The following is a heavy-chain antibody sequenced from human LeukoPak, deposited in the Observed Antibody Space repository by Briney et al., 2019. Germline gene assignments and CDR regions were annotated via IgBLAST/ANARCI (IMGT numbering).Heavy chain of an antibody. V-gene: IGHV1-18*01. Sequence: GASVKVSCKASGYTFTSYGISWVRQAPGQGLEWMGWISAYNGNTNYAQKLQGRVTMTTDTSTSTAYMELRSLRSDDTAVYYCARDRDYDFWSGYYTGLWFDPWGQGTLVTVSS. J-gene: IGHJ5*02. CDR1: GYTFTSYG. CDR3: ARDRDYDFWSGYYTGLWFDP. D-gene: IGHD3-3*01. CDR2: ISAYNGNT.